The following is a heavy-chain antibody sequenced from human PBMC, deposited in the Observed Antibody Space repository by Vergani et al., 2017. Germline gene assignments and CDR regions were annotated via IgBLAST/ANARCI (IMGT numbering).Heavy chain of an antibody. CDR2: IYYSGST. D-gene: IGHD5-18*01. CDR1: GGSISSSSYY. CDR3: AVSGYSYGYYFDY. J-gene: IGHJ4*02. V-gene: IGHV4-39*01. Sequence: QLQLQESGPGLVKPSETLSLTCTVSGGSISSSSYYWGWIRQPPGKGLEWIGSIYYSGSTYYNPSIKSRVTISVDTSKNQFSLKLSSVTAADTAVYYCAVSGYSYGYYFDYWGQGTLVTVSS.